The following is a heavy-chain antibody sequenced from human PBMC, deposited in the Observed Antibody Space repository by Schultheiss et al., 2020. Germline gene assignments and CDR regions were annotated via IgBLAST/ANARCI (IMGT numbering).Heavy chain of an antibody. CDR3: ARGSEALSASPYYYYGMDV. V-gene: IGHV3-9*01. CDR2: ISWNSGSI. J-gene: IGHJ6*04. CDR1: GFTFSSYG. Sequence: GGSLRLSCAASGFTFSSYGMHWVRQAPGKGLEWVSGISWNSGSIGYADSVKGRFTISRDNAKNSLYLQMNSLRAEDTAVYYCARGSEALSASPYYYYGMDVWGKGTTVTVSS.